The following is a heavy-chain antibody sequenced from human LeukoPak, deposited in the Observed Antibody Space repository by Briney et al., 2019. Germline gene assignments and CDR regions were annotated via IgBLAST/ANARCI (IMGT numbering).Heavy chain of an antibody. CDR1: GYPFTTYG. CDR3: ATLAQDYYDSSGYF. V-gene: IGHV1-18*01. D-gene: IGHD3-22*01. CDR2: ISPYNGNT. J-gene: IGHJ4*02. Sequence: ASVKVSCKASGYPFTTYGISWLRQAPGQGLEWVGWISPYNGNTDYAQKVQGRVTITTDTSTSTAHMQLRRLRSDDTAVYYCATLAQDYYDSSGYFWGQGTPLT.